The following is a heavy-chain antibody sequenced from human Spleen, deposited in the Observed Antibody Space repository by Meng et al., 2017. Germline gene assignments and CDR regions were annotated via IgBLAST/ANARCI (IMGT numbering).Heavy chain of an antibody. V-gene: IGHV4-61*01. CDR2: IYYSGST. D-gene: IGHD3-3*01. Sequence: QVELQGSGPGLVGPSETLSLTCTVSGGCVSSGSYYWSWIRQPPGKGLEWIGYIYYSGSTNYNPSLKSRVTISVDTSKNQFSLKLSSVTAADTAVYYCARNDFWSGYFDYWGQGTLVTVSS. J-gene: IGHJ4*02. CDR3: ARNDFWSGYFDY. CDR1: GGCVSSGSYY.